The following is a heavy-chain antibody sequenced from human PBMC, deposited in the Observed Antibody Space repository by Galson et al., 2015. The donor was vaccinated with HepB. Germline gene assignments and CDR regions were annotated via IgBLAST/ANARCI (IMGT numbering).Heavy chain of an antibody. CDR3: AREGGIAVAGGWYFDL. CDR1: GGTFSSYA. J-gene: IGHJ2*01. Sequence: SVKVSCKASGGTFSSYAISWVRQAPGQGLEWMGRIIPILGIANYAQKFQGRVTITADKSTSTAYMELSSLRSEDTAVYYCAREGGIAVAGGWYFDLWGRGTLVTVSS. CDR2: IIPILGIA. V-gene: IGHV1-69*04. D-gene: IGHD6-19*01.